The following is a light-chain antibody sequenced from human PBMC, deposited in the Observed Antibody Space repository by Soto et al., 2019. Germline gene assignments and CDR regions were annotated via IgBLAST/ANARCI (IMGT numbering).Light chain of an antibody. CDR3: QQYDNLPLT. CDR2: DAS. Sequence: IQLTQSPSSLSASVGDRVTITCQASQDIRNYLNWYQQKPGQAPNLLIHDASRLQAGVPSRFSGSGSGTDFILTITSLQPDDIATYYCQQYDNLPLTFGGGTKVDIK. J-gene: IGKJ4*01. V-gene: IGKV1-33*01. CDR1: QDIRNY.